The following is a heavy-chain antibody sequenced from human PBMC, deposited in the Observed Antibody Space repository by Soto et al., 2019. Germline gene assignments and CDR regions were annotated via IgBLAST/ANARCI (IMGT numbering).Heavy chain of an antibody. CDR3: VRDLDSYFDY. CDR1: GFTFSGYW. J-gene: IGHJ4*02. Sequence: GSLRLSCAASGFTFSGYWMYWVRQPPGKGLVWVSRINSDGSSIKYADSVKGRFTISRDNSKNTLHLQMNSLRAEDTAVYYCVRDLDSYFDYWGQGTLVTVSS. V-gene: IGHV3-74*03. CDR2: INSDGSSI.